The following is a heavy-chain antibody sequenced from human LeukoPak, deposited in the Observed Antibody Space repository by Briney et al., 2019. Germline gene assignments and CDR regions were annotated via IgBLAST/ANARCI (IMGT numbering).Heavy chain of an antibody. J-gene: IGHJ3*02. V-gene: IGHV4-59*12. CDR1: GGSISSYY. Sequence: SETLSLTCTVSGGSISSYYWSWIRQPPGKGLEWIGYIYYSGSTNYHPSLKSRVTISVDTSKNQLSLKLSSVTAADTAVYYCASYSTWYQLGSFDIWGQGTMVTVSS. CDR2: IYYSGST. D-gene: IGHD2-2*01. CDR3: ASYSTWYQLGSFDI.